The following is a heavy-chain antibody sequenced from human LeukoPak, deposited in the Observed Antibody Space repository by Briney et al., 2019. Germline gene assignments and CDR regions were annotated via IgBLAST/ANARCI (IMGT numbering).Heavy chain of an antibody. J-gene: IGHJ4*02. CDR2: IRYDGSNK. D-gene: IGHD6-6*01. CDR3: APIVSYSSSSRYLIPSYDGKTADY. Sequence: GGSLRLPCAASGFTFSSYGMHWVRQAPGKGLEWVAFIRYDGSNKYYADSVKGRFTISRDNSKNTLYLQMNSLRAEDTAVYYCAPIVSYSSSSRYLIPSYDGKTADYWGQGTLVTVSS. CDR1: GFTFSSYG. V-gene: IGHV3-30*02.